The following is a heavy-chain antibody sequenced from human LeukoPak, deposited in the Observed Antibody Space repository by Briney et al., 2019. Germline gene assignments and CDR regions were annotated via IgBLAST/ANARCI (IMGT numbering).Heavy chain of an antibody. V-gene: IGHV3-9*01. Sequence: PGRSLRLSCAASGFTFEDHVMPWVRQAPGKGLEWVSSISWSGDRMGYADAVKGRFTISRDNAKNSLFLQMNSLRVEDTALYYCAKDLGGSATTVWGQGTLVTVSS. J-gene: IGHJ4*02. D-gene: IGHD2-2*01. CDR1: GFTFEDHV. CDR3: AKDLGGSATTV. CDR2: ISWSGDRM.